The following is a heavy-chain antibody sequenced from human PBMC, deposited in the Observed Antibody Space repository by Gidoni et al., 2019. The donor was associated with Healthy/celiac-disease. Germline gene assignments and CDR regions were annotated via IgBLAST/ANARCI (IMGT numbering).Heavy chain of an antibody. CDR3: AKVLPPSYYYDSSGYTWGY. CDR2: ISGSGGST. CDR1: GFTFSSYA. J-gene: IGHJ4*02. Sequence: EVQLLESGGGLVQPGGSLRLSCAASGFTFSSYAMSWVRQAPGKGLDWVSAISGSGGSTYYADSVKGRFTISRDNSKNTLYLQMNSLRAEDTAVYYCAKVLPPSYYYDSSGYTWGYWGQGTLVTVSS. D-gene: IGHD3-22*01. V-gene: IGHV3-23*01.